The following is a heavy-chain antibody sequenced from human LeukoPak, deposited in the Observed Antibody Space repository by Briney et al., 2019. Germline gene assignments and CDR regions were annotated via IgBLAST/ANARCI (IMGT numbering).Heavy chain of an antibody. CDR1: GGSFSGYY. CDR2: INHSGST. V-gene: IGHV4-34*01. CDR3: AGTYYDFWSGSWFDP. D-gene: IGHD3-3*01. J-gene: IGHJ5*02. Sequence: PSETLSLTCTVYGGSFSGYYWSWIRQPPWKGLEWIGEINHSGSTNYNPSLKSRVTISVDTSKNQFSLKLSSVTAADTAVYYCAGTYYDFWSGSWFDPWGQGTLVTVSS.